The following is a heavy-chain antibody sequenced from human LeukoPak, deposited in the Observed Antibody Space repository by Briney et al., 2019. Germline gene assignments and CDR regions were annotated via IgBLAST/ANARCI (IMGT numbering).Heavy chain of an antibody. CDR3: ARDVCSSSVNCYAASNY. CDR2: VNHGGSA. CDR1: GASLSGYY. Sequence: SETLSLTCAVYGASLSGYYWSWIRQPPGKGLEWIGEVNHGGSANYNPSLKSRATISVDMSKNQFSLNLTSVTAADTAVYYCARDVCSSSVNCYAASNYWGQGTLVTVSS. V-gene: IGHV4-34*01. J-gene: IGHJ4*02. D-gene: IGHD2-2*01.